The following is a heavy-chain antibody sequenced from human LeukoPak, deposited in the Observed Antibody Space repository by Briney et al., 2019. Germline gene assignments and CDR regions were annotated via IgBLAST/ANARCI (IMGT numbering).Heavy chain of an antibody. V-gene: IGHV1-69*04. CDR2: IIPILGIA. CDR1: GGTFSSYT. J-gene: IGHJ4*02. CDR3: ARDGGCSSTSCYLFDY. Sequence: GSSVKVSCKASGGTFSSYTISWVRLAPGQGREWMGRIIPILGIANYAQKFQGRVTITADKSTSAAYMELSSLRSEDTAVYYCARDGGCSSTSCYLFDYWGQGTLVTVSS. D-gene: IGHD2-2*01.